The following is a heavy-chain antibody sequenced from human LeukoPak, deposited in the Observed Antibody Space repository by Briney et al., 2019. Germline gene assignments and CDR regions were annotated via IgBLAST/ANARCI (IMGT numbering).Heavy chain of an antibody. CDR2: VYHTGTT. V-gene: IGHV4-59*01. D-gene: IGHD3-10*01. Sequence: SETLSLTCSVSDGSISDYYWNWIRQSPDKGLEWIGYVYHTGTTYYSPSLKSRVTILLDRSKNQFSLNLNSVTAADTAVYYCARSVLWFGDLAYWGQGILVTVSS. CDR1: DGSISDYY. J-gene: IGHJ4*02. CDR3: ARSVLWFGDLAY.